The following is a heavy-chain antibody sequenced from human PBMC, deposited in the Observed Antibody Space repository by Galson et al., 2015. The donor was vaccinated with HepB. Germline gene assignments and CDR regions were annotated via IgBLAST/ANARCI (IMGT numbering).Heavy chain of an antibody. CDR3: ARDIRQLLSPPPRGAFDI. CDR2: INTNTGNP. V-gene: IGHV7-4-1*02. Sequence: SVKVSCKASGYTFTSYAMNWVRQAPGQGLEWMGWINTNTGNPTYAQGFTGRFVFSLDTSVSTAYLQISSLKAEDTAVYYCARDIRQLLSPPPRGAFDIWGQGTMVTVSS. J-gene: IGHJ3*02. CDR1: GYTFTSYA. D-gene: IGHD1-26*01.